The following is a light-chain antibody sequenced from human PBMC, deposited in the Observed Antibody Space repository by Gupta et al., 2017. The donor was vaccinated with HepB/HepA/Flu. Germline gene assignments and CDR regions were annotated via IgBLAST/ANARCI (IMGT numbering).Light chain of an antibody. Sequence: EIVLTQSPGTLSLSPGERATLSCRASQSVSSSYLAWYQQKPGQAPRLLIYGASSRATGIPDRISGSGSGTEFTLTISRLEPEDFAVYYCQQDCSSLWTFGQGTXVEIK. J-gene: IGKJ1*01. CDR2: GAS. V-gene: IGKV3-20*01. CDR1: QSVSSSY. CDR3: QQDCSSLWT.